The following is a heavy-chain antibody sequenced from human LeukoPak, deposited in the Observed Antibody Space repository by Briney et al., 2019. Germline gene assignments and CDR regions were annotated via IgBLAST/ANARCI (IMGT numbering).Heavy chain of an antibody. CDR2: ISGSGGST. CDR3: AKSRYDYVWGSYRPLDY. D-gene: IGHD3-16*02. Sequence: GGSLRLSCAASGFTFSSYAMSWVRQAPGKGLEWVSAISGSGGSTYYADSVKGRFTISRDNSKNTLYLLMNSLRAEDTAVYYCAKSRYDYVWGSYRPLDYWGQGTLVTVSS. J-gene: IGHJ4*02. V-gene: IGHV3-23*01. CDR1: GFTFSSYA.